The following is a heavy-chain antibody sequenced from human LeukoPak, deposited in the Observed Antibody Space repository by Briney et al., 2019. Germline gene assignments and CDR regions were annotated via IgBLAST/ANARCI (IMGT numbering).Heavy chain of an antibody. D-gene: IGHD2-2*01. CDR1: GFPFSGYR. CDR3: ARGCSNYCHLFAS. Sequence: GGSLRLSCAASGFPFSGYRMNLDRQAPGQGLGWVSSISSSSRYIYYVDPVKGRFTIPRDKPSNAPFLQVADLRAHRRAVHYFARGCSNYCHLFASWGQGTLVTVSS. CDR2: ISSSSRYI. J-gene: IGHJ5*01. V-gene: IGHV3-21*06.